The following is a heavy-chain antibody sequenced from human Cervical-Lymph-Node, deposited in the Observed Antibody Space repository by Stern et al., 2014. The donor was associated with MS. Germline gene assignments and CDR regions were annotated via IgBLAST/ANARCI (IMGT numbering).Heavy chain of an antibody. CDR1: GYSFTSYW. CDR3: ARHCGFRPGCIDY. V-gene: IGHV5-51*01. CDR2: NYPGYSDT. D-gene: IGHD2-21*01. Sequence: EVQLVESGAEVKKPGESLKISCKGSGYSFTSYWIGRGRQMPGTGQEWKGLNYPGYSDTRYSRSFQGQVTISADKSISTAYRQWSSLKASDTAMYYCARHCGFRPGCIDYWGQGTLVTVSS. J-gene: IGHJ4*02.